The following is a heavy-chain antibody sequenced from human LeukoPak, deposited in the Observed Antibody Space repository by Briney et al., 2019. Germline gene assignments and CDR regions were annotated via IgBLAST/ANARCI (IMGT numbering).Heavy chain of an antibody. CDR1: GFTLSSYA. CDR2: IYGSGGTT. CDR3: AKDRIIVGAMGMDV. V-gene: IGHV3-23*01. J-gene: IGHJ6*02. D-gene: IGHD1-26*01. Sequence: GGSLRLSCAPSGFTLSSYAMSWVRPAPGKGLEWVSAIYGSGGTTYSADSVRGRFTTSRDNSKNPLYLQMSRLRADAPALYSCAKDRIIVGAMGMDVWGQGTTVTVSS.